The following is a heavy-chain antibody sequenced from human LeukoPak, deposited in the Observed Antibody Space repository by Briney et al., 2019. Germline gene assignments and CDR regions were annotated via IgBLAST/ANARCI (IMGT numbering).Heavy chain of an antibody. V-gene: IGHV4-4*02. CDR1: GGSISNSNW. D-gene: IGHD4-23*01. J-gene: IGHJ3*02. CDR2: IYHSGST. CDR3: ARVWTTLVIPHAFDI. Sequence: SETLSLTCDVSGGSISNSNWWSWVRQPPGMGLEWIGEIYHSGSTIYNPSLKSRVTISVDKSKNHFSLKLTSLTAADTAVYYCARVWTTLVIPHAFDIWGQGTMVTVSS.